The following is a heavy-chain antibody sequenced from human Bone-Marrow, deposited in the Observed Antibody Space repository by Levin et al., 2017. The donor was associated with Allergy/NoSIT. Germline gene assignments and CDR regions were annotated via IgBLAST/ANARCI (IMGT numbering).Heavy chain of an antibody. CDR1: GFTFSTYA. D-gene: IGHD3-16*01. Sequence: GGSLRLSCTASGFTFSTYAMYWVRQAPGKGLEWVSVISYDGGYEYYADSVEGRFTASRDNSKNTLYLQMNSLRLEDTAVYYCAGGGGFFNFWGQGTQVTVSS. CDR3: AGGGGFFNF. CDR2: ISYDGGYE. V-gene: IGHV3-30*03. J-gene: IGHJ4*02.